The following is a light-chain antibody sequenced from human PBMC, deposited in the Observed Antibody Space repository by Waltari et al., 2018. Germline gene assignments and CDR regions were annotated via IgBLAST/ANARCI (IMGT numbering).Light chain of an antibody. CDR2: LDS. CDR3: HVWDGKTVM. Sequence: SSVLTQAPSVSVAPGQTATVTCGGDNIGGRSVHWYQQRAGRGPVLVVYLDSARPSGIPVRFAGSKSGNAAALTISGVEAGDEADYYCHVWDGKTVMFGGGTKLTVL. V-gene: IGLV3-21*02. J-gene: IGLJ3*02. CDR1: NIGGRS.